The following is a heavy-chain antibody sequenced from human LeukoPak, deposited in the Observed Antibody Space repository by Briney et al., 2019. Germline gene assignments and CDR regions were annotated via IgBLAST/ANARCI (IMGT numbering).Heavy chain of an antibody. V-gene: IGHV1-18*01. D-gene: IGHD3-10*01. J-gene: IGHJ4*02. CDR2: ISAYNGNT. CDR1: GYTFTSYG. Sequence: GAPVKVSSTASGYTFTSYGISCVRQAPGHGRERMGGISAYNGNTNYAQKLQGRVTMTTDTSTSTAYMELRSLRSDDTAVYYCARPLPEYYGSGSAFDYWGQGTLVTVSS. CDR3: ARPLPEYYGSGSAFDY.